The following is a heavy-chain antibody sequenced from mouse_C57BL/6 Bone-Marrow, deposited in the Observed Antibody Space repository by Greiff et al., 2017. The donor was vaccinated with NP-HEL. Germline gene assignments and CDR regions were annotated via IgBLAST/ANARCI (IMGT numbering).Heavy chain of an antibody. CDR3: ARSNYGSAWFAY. J-gene: IGHJ3*01. V-gene: IGHV1-81*01. Sequence: VQGVESGAELARPGASVKLSCKASGYTFTSYGISWVKQRTGQGLEWIGEIYPRSGNTYYNEKFKGKATLTADKSSSTAYMELRSLTSEDSAVYFCARSNYGSAWFAYWGQGTLVTVSA. CDR2: IYPRSGNT. CDR1: GYTFTSYG. D-gene: IGHD1-1*01.